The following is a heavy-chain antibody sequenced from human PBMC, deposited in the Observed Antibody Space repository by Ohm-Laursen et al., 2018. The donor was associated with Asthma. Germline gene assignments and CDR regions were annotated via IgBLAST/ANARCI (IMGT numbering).Heavy chain of an antibody. CDR3: VRDVVDRFDY. CDR2: IYIGNT. D-gene: IGHD2-21*01. V-gene: IGHV1-18*04. J-gene: IGHJ4*02. Sequence: SVKVSCKASGYSVTSYAFSWVRQAPGQRPEWMGWIYIGNTNYAPNFRDRITMTTDTSTNTAYMELRSLTSDDTAVYYCVRDVVDRFDYWGEGTLVTVSS. CDR1: GYSVTSYA.